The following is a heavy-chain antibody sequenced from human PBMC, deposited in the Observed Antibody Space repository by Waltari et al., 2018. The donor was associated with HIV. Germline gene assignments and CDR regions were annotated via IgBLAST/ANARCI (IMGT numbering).Heavy chain of an antibody. CDR2: IYSSGSA. CDR1: GASMTRYS. D-gene: IGHD3-10*01. V-gene: IGHV4-59*01. CDR3: ARYGSGHRHFGY. J-gene: IGHJ4*02. Sequence: QVQLQESGPGRLKPSETLSLTCSVSGASMTRYSWAWIRQPPGKGLEWIGYIYSSGSASYSPSLQSRLTISVDTSKNQFSLKLTSVTAADTAVYYCARYGSGHRHFGYWGQGALVIVSS.